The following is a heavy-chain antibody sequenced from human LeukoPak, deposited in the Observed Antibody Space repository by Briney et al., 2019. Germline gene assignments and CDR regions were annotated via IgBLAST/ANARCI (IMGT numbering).Heavy chain of an antibody. CDR2: IKQDGSKS. Sequence: GGSLRLSCVASGFTFSSYWMGWVRQAPGKGPEWVAHIKQDGSKSEYVDSVKGRFTISRDNSKNTLSLQMYSLRAEDTAVYYCAKGDRVATRHYFDYWGQGTLVTVSS. V-gene: IGHV3-7*05. J-gene: IGHJ4*02. D-gene: IGHD5-12*01. CDR3: AKGDRVATRHYFDY. CDR1: GFTFSSYW.